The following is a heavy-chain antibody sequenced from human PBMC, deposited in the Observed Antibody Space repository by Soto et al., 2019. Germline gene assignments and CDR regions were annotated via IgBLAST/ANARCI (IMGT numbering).Heavy chain of an antibody. Sequence: QVQLVQSGAEVKKPGASVKVSCKASGYTFTTYGISWVRKAPGQGLEWMGWISPYNGNTKYAQKVQGRVTMTTDTSTSTAYMELRSPRSDDTAVYYCARDNEGGYSTASPFDYWGQGTLVTVSS. V-gene: IGHV1-18*01. CDR1: GYTFTTYG. J-gene: IGHJ4*02. D-gene: IGHD5-18*01. CDR2: ISPYNGNT. CDR3: ARDNEGGYSTASPFDY.